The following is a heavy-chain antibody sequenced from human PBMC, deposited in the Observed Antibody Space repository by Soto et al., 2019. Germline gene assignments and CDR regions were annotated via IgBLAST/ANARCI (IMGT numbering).Heavy chain of an antibody. CDR2: IYTSGST. D-gene: IGHD5-18*01. CDR3: ASLSYGERGYFDY. V-gene: IGHV4-4*07. Sequence: AETLALTFTVSVGSIRSYYWSWIRQPAGKGLEWIGRIYTSGSTNYNPSLKSRVTMSVDTSKNQFSLKLSSVTAADTAVYYCASLSYGERGYFDYWGQGTLVTGSS. CDR1: VGSIRSYY. J-gene: IGHJ4*02.